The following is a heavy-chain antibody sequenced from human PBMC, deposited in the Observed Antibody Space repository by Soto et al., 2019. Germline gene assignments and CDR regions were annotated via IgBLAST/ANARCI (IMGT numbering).Heavy chain of an antibody. V-gene: IGHV1-8*01. J-gene: IGHJ1*01. CDR2: INPNSGNT. D-gene: IGHD3-16*01. CDR3: ARGIK. CDR1: GYIFTNYD. Sequence: ASVKVSCKASGYIFTNYDINWVRQATGQGLEYLGWINPNSGNTGYVQKFQGRVTMTRNTSINTAYMELSSLRSEDTAVYYCARGIKWGQGTLVTVSS.